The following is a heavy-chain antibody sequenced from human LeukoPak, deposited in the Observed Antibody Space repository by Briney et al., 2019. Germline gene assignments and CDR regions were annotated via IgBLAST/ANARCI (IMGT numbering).Heavy chain of an antibody. CDR1: GFTFCSYG. V-gene: IGHV3-33*01. D-gene: IGHD1-26*01. CDR3: GAVGATSPFDY. CDR2: IWYDGSNK. Sequence: GGSLRLSCAASGFTFCSYGMHWVRPAPGKRLEWVAVIWYDGSNKYYADSVKGRVTISRDNSKNTLYLQMNSLRAEDTAVYYCGAVGATSPFDYWGQGTLVSVS. J-gene: IGHJ4*02.